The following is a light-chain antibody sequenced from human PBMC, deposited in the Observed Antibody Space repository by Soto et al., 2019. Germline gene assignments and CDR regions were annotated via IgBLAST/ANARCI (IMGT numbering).Light chain of an antibody. V-gene: IGKV3-20*01. CDR2: GAS. J-gene: IGKJ1*01. Sequence: EIVLTQSPGTLSLSPGERATLSCRASQNVDSNYLAWYQQKPVQAPRLLIYGASTRATGIPDRFSGGGSGPDFALTITRLEPEDSAVYYCQQYGSSSWTFGQGTKVDIK. CDR3: QQYGSSSWT. CDR1: QNVDSNY.